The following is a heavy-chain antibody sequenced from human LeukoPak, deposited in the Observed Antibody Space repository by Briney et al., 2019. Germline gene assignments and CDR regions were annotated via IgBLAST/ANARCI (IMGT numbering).Heavy chain of an antibody. V-gene: IGHV3-7*01. J-gene: IGHJ3*02. D-gene: IGHD3/OR15-3a*01. CDR1: GFTFSTYW. CDR2: INQDGSEK. Sequence: PGGSLRLSCTASGFTFSTYWMSWVRQAPGKGLEWVANINQDGSEKYYLDSVKGRFTISRDNAKNSLYLQMNSLRAEDTALYYCARDVRADFWTGYPNHAFDIWGQGTMVTVSS. CDR3: ARDVRADFWTGYPNHAFDI.